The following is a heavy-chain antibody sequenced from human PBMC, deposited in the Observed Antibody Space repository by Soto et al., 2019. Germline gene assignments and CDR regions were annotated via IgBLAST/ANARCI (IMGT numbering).Heavy chain of an antibody. V-gene: IGHV4-4*02. CDR2: IYHSGST. J-gene: IGHJ4*02. D-gene: IGHD6-13*01. CDR1: GGSTSSSCS. Sequence: SEDLSPTCAGSGGSTSSSCSRRWLLQAAGKDLEGSGEIYHSGSTNYNPPLKSRVTISVDKPKHQPSLKLGSATAAATALYYCATDSRSWCVSLEFWGQGTLVTVSS. CDR3: ATDSRSWCVSLEF.